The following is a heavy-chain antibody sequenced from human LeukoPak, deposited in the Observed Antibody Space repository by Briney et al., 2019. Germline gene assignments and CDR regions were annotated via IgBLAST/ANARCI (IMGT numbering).Heavy chain of an antibody. CDR1: GGSISSSSYY. CDR3: ARGITMVRGVIINNWFDP. J-gene: IGHJ5*02. CDR2: IYYSGST. Sequence: SETLSLTCTVSGGSISSSSYYWGWIRQPPGKGLEWIGSIYYSGSTYYNPSLKSRVTISVDTSKNQFSLKLSSVTAADTAVYYCARGITMVRGVIINNWFDPWGQGTLVTVSS. D-gene: IGHD3-10*01. V-gene: IGHV4-39*07.